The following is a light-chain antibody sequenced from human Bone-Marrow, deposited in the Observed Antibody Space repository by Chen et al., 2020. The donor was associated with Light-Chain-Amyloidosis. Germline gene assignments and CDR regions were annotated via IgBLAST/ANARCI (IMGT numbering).Light chain of an antibody. CDR3: QVWEGSSDEVV. CDR2: DHT. V-gene: IGLV3-21*02. CDR1: GIGSLK. J-gene: IGLJ3*02. Sequence: SYVLTQPPSVSVAPGQTATITCGGTGIGSLKVHWYQQKAGQAPVMVVYDHTDRPAGIPERFSGSKSGNAANLTITRVEAGDEADYYCQVWEGSSDEVVFGGGTRLTVL.